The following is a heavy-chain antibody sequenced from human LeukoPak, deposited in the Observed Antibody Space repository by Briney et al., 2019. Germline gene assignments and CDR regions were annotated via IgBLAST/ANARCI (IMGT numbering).Heavy chain of an antibody. CDR3: AKVLHHLGYCSGGSCYWVFDY. V-gene: IGHV3-23*01. CDR1: GFTFSSYA. D-gene: IGHD2-15*01. Sequence: PGGSLRLSCAASGFTFSSYAMSWVRQAPGKGLEWVSAISGSGGSTYYADSVKGRFTISRDNSKNTLYLQMNSLRAEDTAVYYCAKVLHHLGYCSGGSCYWVFDYWGQGTLVTVSS. CDR2: ISGSGGST. J-gene: IGHJ4*02.